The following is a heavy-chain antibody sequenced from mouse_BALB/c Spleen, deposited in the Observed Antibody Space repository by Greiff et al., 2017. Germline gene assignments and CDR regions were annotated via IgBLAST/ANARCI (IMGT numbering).Heavy chain of an antibody. D-gene: IGHD2-4*01. CDR3: ARHYDYDEGYFDY. J-gene: IGHJ2*01. CDR1: GYSITSDYA. CDR2: ISYSGST. Sequence: EVMLVESGPGLVKPSQSLSLTCTVTGYSITSDYAWNWIRQFPGNKLEWMGYISYSGSTSYNPSLKSRISITRDTSKNQFFLQLNSVTTEDTATYYCARHYDYDEGYFDYWGQGTTLTVSS. V-gene: IGHV3-2*02.